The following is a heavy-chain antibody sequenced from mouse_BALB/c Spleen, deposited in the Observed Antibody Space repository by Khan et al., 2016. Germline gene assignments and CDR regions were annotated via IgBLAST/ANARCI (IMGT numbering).Heavy chain of an antibody. D-gene: IGHD1-1*01. Sequence: EVQLVESGPGLVKPSQSLSLTCTVTGYSITSDYAWNWIRQFPGNKLEWMGYISYSGSPSYNPSLKSRISITRDTSKNQFFLQLNSVTTEDTATYYCARYYYGSSYFDYWGQGTTLTVSS. CDR1: GYSITSDYA. J-gene: IGHJ2*01. CDR3: ARYYYGSSYFDY. V-gene: IGHV3-2*02. CDR2: ISYSGSP.